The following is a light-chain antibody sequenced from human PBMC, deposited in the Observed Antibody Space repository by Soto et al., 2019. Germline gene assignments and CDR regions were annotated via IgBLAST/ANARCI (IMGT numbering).Light chain of an antibody. CDR2: GTS. Sequence: EIVLTQSPGTLSMSPGERATLSCRASQSVNNRHLAWYQQKPGQAPRLLIDGTSNRATGIPARFSGSGSGTDVSTTTSSLEPADFAVYYCQQHATSPPYTFGQGTKLEI. J-gene: IGKJ2*01. V-gene: IGKV3-20*01. CDR3: QQHATSPPYT. CDR1: QSVNNRH.